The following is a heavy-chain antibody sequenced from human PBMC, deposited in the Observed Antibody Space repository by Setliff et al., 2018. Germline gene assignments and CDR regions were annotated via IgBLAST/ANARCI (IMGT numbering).Heavy chain of an antibody. J-gene: IGHJ4*02. V-gene: IGHV3-74*03. Sequence: GSLRLSCVASGFTFSSFWMHWVRQAPGKGLVWVSRINSDASRITYADSVRGRFTISRDNARDSLYLQMNSLRAEDTAVYYCVRDTTSGWMLTNWGQGTLVTVSS. CDR2: INSDASRI. CDR3: VRDTTSGWMLTN. CDR1: GFTFSSFW. D-gene: IGHD6-25*01.